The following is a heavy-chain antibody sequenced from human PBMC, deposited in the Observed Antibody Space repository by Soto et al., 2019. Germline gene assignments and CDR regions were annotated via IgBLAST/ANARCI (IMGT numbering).Heavy chain of an antibody. J-gene: IGHJ4*02. Sequence: SETLSLTCTVSGGSISSGGYYWSWIRQHPGKGLEWIGYIYYSGSTYYNPSLKSRVTTSVDTSKNHFSLNLSSVPAADTAVYYCARGGKMSGYSGPGLFDYWGQGTLVTVSS. D-gene: IGHD5-12*01. CDR1: GGSISSGGYY. V-gene: IGHV4-31*03. CDR3: ARGGKMSGYSGPGLFDY. CDR2: IYYSGST.